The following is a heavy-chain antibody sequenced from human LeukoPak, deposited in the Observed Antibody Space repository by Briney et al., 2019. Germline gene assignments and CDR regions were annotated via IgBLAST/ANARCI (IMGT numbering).Heavy chain of an antibody. Sequence: GGSLRLSCAASGFIFSNYGMSWVRQAPGKGLEWVSSISFSSTHIYYADSIQGRFTISRDNAENSLYLQMNSLRAEDTAVYYCARGGLFKYFFDYWGQGTPVTVSS. V-gene: IGHV3-21*06. D-gene: IGHD2-15*01. J-gene: IGHJ4*02. CDR1: GFIFSNYG. CDR2: ISFSSTHI. CDR3: ARGGLFKYFFDY.